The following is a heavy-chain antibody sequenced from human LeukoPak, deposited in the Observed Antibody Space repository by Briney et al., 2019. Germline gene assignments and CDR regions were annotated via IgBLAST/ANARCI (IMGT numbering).Heavy chain of an antibody. V-gene: IGHV4-59*12. CDR1: GGSISSYY. Sequence: SETLSLTCTVSGGSISSYYWSWIRQPPGKGLEWIGYIYYSGSTNYNPSLKSRVTISVDTSKNQFSLKLSSVTAADTAVYYCARDRYDSSGYYYYGMDVWGQGTLVTVSS. D-gene: IGHD3-22*01. CDR2: IYYSGST. J-gene: IGHJ6*02. CDR3: ARDRYDSSGYYYYGMDV.